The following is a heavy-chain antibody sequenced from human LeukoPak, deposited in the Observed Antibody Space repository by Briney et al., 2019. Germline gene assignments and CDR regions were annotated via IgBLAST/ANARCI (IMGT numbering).Heavy chain of an antibody. J-gene: IGHJ4*02. CDR1: GFTFSSYA. V-gene: IGHV3-23*01. CDR3: AKVNSFCSSWYGCLDFDY. D-gene: IGHD6-13*01. Sequence: PGGSLRLSCAAPGFTFSSYARSSVRQTPGKGLELVSAISGSGGSTYYADSVKGRFTISRDNYKNTLYLQMNSLRAEDTAVYYCAKVNSFCSSWYGCLDFDYWGQGTLVTVSS. CDR2: ISGSGGST.